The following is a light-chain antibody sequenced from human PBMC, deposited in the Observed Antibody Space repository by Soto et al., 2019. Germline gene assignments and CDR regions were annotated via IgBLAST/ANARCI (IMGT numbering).Light chain of an antibody. V-gene: IGKV3-20*01. Sequence: EIVLTQSPGTMSLSPGERATLSCRASQSVSSNFLAWYQQKPGQAPRLLIYDASTRATGIPDRFSGSGSGTDFTLTISRLEPEDFAVYYCQQSGSSPGTFGQGTKVDI. CDR3: QQSGSSPGT. CDR2: DAS. J-gene: IGKJ1*01. CDR1: QSVSSNF.